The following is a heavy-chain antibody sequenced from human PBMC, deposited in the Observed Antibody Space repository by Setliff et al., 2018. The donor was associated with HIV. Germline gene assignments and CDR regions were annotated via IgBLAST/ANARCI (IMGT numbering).Heavy chain of an antibody. CDR3: ARAPRYGDVDY. D-gene: IGHD4-17*01. CDR1: GFTFSDYY. V-gene: IGHV3-11*06. CDR2: ISSNSYNR. J-gene: IGHJ4*02. Sequence: PGGSLRLSCVASGFTFSDYYMIWIRQAPGQGLEWVSYISSNSYNRYYADSLQGRFTVSRDDAKNSMYLQMDSLRVDDSAIYYCARAPRYGDVDYWGQGTLVTVSS.